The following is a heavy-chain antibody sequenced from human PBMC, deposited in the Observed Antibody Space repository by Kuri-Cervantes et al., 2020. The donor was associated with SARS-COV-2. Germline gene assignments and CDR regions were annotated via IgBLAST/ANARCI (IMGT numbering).Heavy chain of an antibody. Sequence: GGSLRLSCAASGFALSDYYMTWIRQAPGKGLEWASHISSSATIIYYADSVEGRFTISRDNDKNTLYLQMNSLRAEDTAVYYCAKDPYYDILTGFDAFDIWGQGTMVTVSS. D-gene: IGHD3-9*01. V-gene: IGHV3-11*01. CDR2: ISSSATII. CDR1: GFALSDYY. J-gene: IGHJ3*02. CDR3: AKDPYYDILTGFDAFDI.